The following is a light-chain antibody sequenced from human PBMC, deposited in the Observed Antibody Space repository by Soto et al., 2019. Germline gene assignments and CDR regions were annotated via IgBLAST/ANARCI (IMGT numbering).Light chain of an antibody. CDR1: SSDGGGYNY. CDR2: NVS. V-gene: IGLV2-14*01. CDR3: TSYTSSSTGV. Sequence: QSALTQPASVSGSPGQSITISCTGSSSDGGGYNYVSWFQQHPGKGPKLMIYNVSNRLSGVSNRFSGSNSGNTAPLTISGLPAEEEADYCCTSYTSSSTGVFGGGTKLTVL. J-gene: IGLJ3*02.